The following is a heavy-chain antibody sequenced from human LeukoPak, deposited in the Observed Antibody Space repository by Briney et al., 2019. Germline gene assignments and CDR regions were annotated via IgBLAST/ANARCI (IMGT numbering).Heavy chain of an antibody. CDR1: GGSISSGSYY. J-gene: IGHJ5*02. CDR3: ARDRDVWGSYRYMAWGGWFDP. CDR2: IYTSGST. V-gene: IGHV4-61*02. Sequence: PSETLSLTCTVSGGSISSGSYYWSWIRQPAGKGLEWIGRIYTSGSTNYNPPLKSRVTISVDTSKNQFSLKLSSVTAADTAVYYCARDRDVWGSYRYMAWGGWFDPWGQGTLVTVSS. D-gene: IGHD3-16*02.